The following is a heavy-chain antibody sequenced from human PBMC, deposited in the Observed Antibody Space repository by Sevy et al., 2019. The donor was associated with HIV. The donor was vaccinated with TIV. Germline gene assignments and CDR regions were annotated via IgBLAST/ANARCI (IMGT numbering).Heavy chain of an antibody. V-gene: IGHV3-7*01. J-gene: IGHJ4*02. CDR1: GFTFSRDW. CDR2: ITADGSET. Sequence: GGSLRLSCAASGFTFSRDWMTWVRQAPGKGLEWVAKITADGSETYSVDSVKGRFSISRDNAKNALYLQMNSLRAEDTAVYYCARGANNLYNWGQGTLVTVSS. CDR3: ARGANNLYN. D-gene: IGHD3-10*01.